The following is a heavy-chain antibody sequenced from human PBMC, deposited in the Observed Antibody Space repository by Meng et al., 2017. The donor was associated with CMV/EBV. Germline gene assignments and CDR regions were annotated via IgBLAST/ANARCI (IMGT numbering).Heavy chain of an antibody. CDR1: GFTFSSYS. V-gene: IGHV3-21*01. CDR3: ARDPDYDFWSGYSPLDY. CDR2: ISSSRSYI. J-gene: IGHJ4*02. D-gene: IGHD3-3*01. Sequence: ETLSLTCAASGFTFSSYSMNWVRQAPGKGLEWVSSISSSRSYIYYADSVKGRFTISRDNAKNSLYLQMNSLRAEDTAVYYCARDPDYDFWSGYSPLDYWGQGTLVTVSS.